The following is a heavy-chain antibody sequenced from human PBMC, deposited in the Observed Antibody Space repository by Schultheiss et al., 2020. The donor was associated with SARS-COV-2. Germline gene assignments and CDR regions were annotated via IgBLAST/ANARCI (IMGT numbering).Heavy chain of an antibody. CDR2: IYYSGST. CDR1: GGSISSGGYY. D-gene: IGHD5-12*01. Sequence: SQTLSLTCTVSGGSISSGGYYWSWIRQHPGKGLEWIGYIYYSGSTNYNPSLKSRVTMSVDTSKNQFSLKLSSVTAADTAVYYCARDGYQALDAFDIWGQGTMVTVSS. V-gene: IGHV4-31*03. J-gene: IGHJ3*02. CDR3: ARDGYQALDAFDI.